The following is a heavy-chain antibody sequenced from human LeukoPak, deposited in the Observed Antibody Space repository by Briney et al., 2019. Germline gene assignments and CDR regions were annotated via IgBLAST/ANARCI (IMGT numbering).Heavy chain of an antibody. CDR1: GGSIRSYY. J-gene: IGHJ3*02. D-gene: IGHD6-13*01. CDR2: IYYIGST. V-gene: IGHV4-59*08. CDR3: ARLGIAAAGTAVVFAFDI. Sequence: SETLSLTCTVSGGSIRSYYWSWIRQPPGKGLEWIAYIYYIGSTYYNPSLKSRVTISVDTSKNQFSLKLSSVTAADTAVYYCARLGIAAAGTAVVFAFDIWGQGTMVTVSS.